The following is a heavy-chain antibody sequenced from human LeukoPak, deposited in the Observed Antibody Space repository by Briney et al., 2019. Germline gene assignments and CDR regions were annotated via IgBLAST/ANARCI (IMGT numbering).Heavy chain of an antibody. Sequence: ASVKVSCKASGYTFTSYGISWVRQAPGQGLEWMGWISAYNGNTNYAQKLQGSVTMTTDTSTSTAYMELRSLRSDDTAVYYCARGRYYDSSEVLGYWGQGTLVTVSS. D-gene: IGHD3-22*01. V-gene: IGHV1-18*01. CDR1: GYTFTSYG. CDR2: ISAYNGNT. CDR3: ARGRYYDSSEVLGY. J-gene: IGHJ4*02.